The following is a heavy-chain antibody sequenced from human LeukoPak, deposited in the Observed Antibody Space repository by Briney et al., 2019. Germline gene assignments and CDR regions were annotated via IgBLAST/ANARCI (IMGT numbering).Heavy chain of an antibody. D-gene: IGHD3-9*01. CDR1: GFNFSSYG. J-gene: IGHJ4*02. CDR3: AKCDGLHDDNFTGIDY. Sequence: GESLRLSCAASGFNFSSYGMHWVRQAPGKGLEWVAAISYDGSNKNYADPVKGRFTISRDNSKNTLYLQMNSLRAEDTAVYYCAKCDGLHDDNFTGIDYWGQGTLVTVSS. V-gene: IGHV3-30*18. CDR2: ISYDGSNK.